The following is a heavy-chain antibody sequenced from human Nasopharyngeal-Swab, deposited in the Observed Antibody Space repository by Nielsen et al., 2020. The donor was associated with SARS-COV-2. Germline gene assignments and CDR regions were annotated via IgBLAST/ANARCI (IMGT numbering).Heavy chain of an antibody. D-gene: IGHD5-24*01. CDR1: GDSIAYSTFY. V-gene: IGHV4-61*05. CDR2: MYKSGNT. CDR3: TSTFEMNPYYGMGV. Sequence: SETLSLTCTVSGDSIAYSTFYWGWVRQSPGKGLEWIGNMYKSGNTNYNPSLKSRVTISVDTSKNQFSLKLSSVTAADTAVYYCTSTFEMNPYYGMGVWGQGTTVTVSS. J-gene: IGHJ6*02.